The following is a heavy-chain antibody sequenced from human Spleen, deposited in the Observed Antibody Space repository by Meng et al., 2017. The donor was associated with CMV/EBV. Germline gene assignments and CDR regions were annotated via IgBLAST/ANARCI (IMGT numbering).Heavy chain of an antibody. Sequence: ASVKVSCKASGYTFTGYYMHWVRQAPGQGLEWMGWINPNSGGTNYAQKFQGRVTMTRDTSISTAYMELSRLRSDDTAVYYCAREVTYSNYKYGMDVWGQGTTVTVS. CDR2: INPNSGGT. V-gene: IGHV1-2*02. D-gene: IGHD4-11*01. CDR3: AREVTYSNYKYGMDV. CDR1: GYTFTGYY. J-gene: IGHJ6*02.